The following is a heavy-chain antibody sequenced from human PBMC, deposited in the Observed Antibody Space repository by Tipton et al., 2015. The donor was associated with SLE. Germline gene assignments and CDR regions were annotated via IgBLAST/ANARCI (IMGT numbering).Heavy chain of an antibody. Sequence: TLSLTCAVYGGSFSGYYWSWIRQPPGKGLEWIGEINHSGSTNYNPSLKSRVTTSVDTSKNHFSLKLKYVTAADTAVYFCAKSSPGYTSGGGSVDYWGQGILVTVSS. V-gene: IGHV4-34*01. J-gene: IGHJ4*02. CDR2: INHSGST. D-gene: IGHD6-19*01. CDR1: GGSFSGYY. CDR3: AKSSPGYTSGGGSVDY.